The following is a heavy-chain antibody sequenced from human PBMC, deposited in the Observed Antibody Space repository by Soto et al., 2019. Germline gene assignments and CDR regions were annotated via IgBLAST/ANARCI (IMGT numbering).Heavy chain of an antibody. CDR2: TYSGGST. D-gene: IGHD4-4*01. V-gene: IGHV3-53*01. J-gene: IGHJ4*02. CDR1: GFTVSRNY. CDR3: ARGPHYSNLDY. Sequence: GSLRLSCAASGFTVSRNYMSWVRQAPGKGLEWVSVTYSGGSTYYADSVKGRFTISRDNSKNTLYLQMNSLRAEDTAVYYCARGPHYSNLDYWGQGTLVTAPQ.